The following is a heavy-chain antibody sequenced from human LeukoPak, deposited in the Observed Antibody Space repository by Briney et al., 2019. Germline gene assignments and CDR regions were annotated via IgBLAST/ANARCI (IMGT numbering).Heavy chain of an antibody. CDR1: GFTFDLYS. CDR2: ITSSSGTI. V-gene: IGHV3-48*01. D-gene: IGHD7-27*01. Sequence: PGGSLRLSCAASGFTFDLYSLNWVRQAPGKGLEWVSYITSSSGTIYYTDSVKGRFTISRDTAKNSLYLQMNSLRAEDTAVYYCATGDSGAFDIWGQGTMVTVSS. CDR3: ATGDSGAFDI. J-gene: IGHJ3*02.